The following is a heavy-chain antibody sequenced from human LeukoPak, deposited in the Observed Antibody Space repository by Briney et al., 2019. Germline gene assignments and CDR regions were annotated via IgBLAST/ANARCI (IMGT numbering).Heavy chain of an antibody. D-gene: IGHD6-19*01. J-gene: IGHJ4*02. V-gene: IGHV3-66*01. CDR3: ARDQPLAVAGTFDY. Sequence: PGGSLRLSCAASGFTVSSNYMSWGRQAPGKGLEWVSVIYSGGSTYYADSVKGRFTISRDNSKNTLYLQMNSLRAEDTAVYYCARDQPLAVAGTFDYWGQGTLVTVSS. CDR1: GFTVSSNY. CDR2: IYSGGST.